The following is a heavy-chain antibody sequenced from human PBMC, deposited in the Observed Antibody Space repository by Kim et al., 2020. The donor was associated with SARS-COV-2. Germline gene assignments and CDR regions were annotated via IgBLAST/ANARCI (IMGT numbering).Heavy chain of an antibody. J-gene: IGHJ6*02. CDR2: MNPNSGNT. CDR1: GYTFTSYD. Sequence: ASVKVSCKASGYTFTSYDINWVRQATGQGLEWMGWMNPNSGNTGYAQKFQGRVTMTRNTSISTAYMELSSLRSEDTAVYYCARGSALIVVVPAASYYGMDVWGQGTTVTVSS. V-gene: IGHV1-8*01. D-gene: IGHD2-2*01. CDR3: ARGSALIVVVPAASYYGMDV.